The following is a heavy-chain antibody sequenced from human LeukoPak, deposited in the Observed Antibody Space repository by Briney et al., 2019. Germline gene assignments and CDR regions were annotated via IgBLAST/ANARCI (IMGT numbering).Heavy chain of an antibody. V-gene: IGHV3-23*01. D-gene: IGHD3-22*01. CDR2: ISTSGGGI. CDR3: AKDGFDYYGSSGYYYFDY. J-gene: IGHJ4*01. CDR1: GFTFSNYA. Sequence: GGSLRLSCAASGFTFSNYAMSWVRQAPGKGLEWVSGISTSGGGIYYAHSVKGRFTISRDNSMNTLYLQMYSLRDDDTAVYYCAKDGFDYYGSSGYYYFDYWGHGTLVTVSS.